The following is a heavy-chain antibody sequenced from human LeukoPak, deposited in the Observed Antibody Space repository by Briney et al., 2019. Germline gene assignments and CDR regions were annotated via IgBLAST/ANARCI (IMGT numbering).Heavy chain of an antibody. CDR1: GFIVSENY. CDR2: VYSGGLT. D-gene: IGHD2-2*01. J-gene: IGHJ6*02. Sequence: GGSLRLSCAASGFIVSENYMSWVRQAPGKGLEWVSTVYSGGLTFYADPVKGRFTISRDNSKNTLYLQMNSLRAEDTAVYYCARANIVVVPAASGGYYYYYGMDVWGQGTTVTVSS. CDR3: ARANIVVVPAASGGYYYYYGMDV. V-gene: IGHV3-66*01.